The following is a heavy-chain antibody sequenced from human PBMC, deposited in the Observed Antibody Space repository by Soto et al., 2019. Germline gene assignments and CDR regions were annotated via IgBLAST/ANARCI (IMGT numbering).Heavy chain of an antibody. D-gene: IGHD3-22*01. CDR2: IIPIFGTI. CDR1: GRTFRSYA. V-gene: IGHV1-69*01. Sequence: QVQLVQSGAEVKKPGSSLKVSCKTSGRTFRSYAISWVRQSPGQGLEWMGGIIPIFGTINYAQKFQGRVTITADESTSTAFMELSSLRSEDTAVYFCARGDDGIGYCPLDYWGQGTLVTVSS. CDR3: ARGDDGIGYCPLDY. J-gene: IGHJ4*02.